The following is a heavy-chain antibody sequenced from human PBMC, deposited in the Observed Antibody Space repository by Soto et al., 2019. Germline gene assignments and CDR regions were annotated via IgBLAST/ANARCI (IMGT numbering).Heavy chain of an antibody. CDR2: IWYDGSNK. Sequence: PGGSLRLSCAASGFTFSSYGMHWVRQAPGKGLEWVAVIWYDGSNKYYADSVKGRFTISRDNSKNTLYLQMNSLRAEDTAVYYCARENYYDSSGYSADFDYWGQGTLVTVSS. CDR3: ARENYYDSSGYSADFDY. D-gene: IGHD3-22*01. V-gene: IGHV3-33*01. CDR1: GFTFSSYG. J-gene: IGHJ4*02.